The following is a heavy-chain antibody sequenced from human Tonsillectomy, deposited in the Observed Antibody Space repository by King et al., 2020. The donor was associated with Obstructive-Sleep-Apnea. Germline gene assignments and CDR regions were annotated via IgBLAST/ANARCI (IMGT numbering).Heavy chain of an antibody. Sequence: LQLQESGSGLVKPSQTLSLTCAVSGGSIRSGGYSWSWIRQPPGKGLEWIGYIYHSGSTYYNPSLKSRVTISVDRSKNQFSLKLTSVTAADTAVYFCGRAYYGLIDYWGQGTLVTVSS. CDR3: GRAYYGLIDY. CDR2: IYHSGST. CDR1: GGSIRSGGYS. D-gene: IGHD3-3*01. J-gene: IGHJ4*02. V-gene: IGHV4-30-2*01.